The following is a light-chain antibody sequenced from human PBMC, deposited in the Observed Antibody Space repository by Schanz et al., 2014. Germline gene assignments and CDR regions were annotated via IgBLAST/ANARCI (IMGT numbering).Light chain of an antibody. Sequence: EAVMTQSPGTLSVSPGERATLSCRASQNIGSNLAWYQQKPGQAPRLLIYDVTNRATGLPARFSGSGSGTDFTLTISRLEPEDFAVYYCQHYSLSPLFGQGTKVDI. V-gene: IGKV3-15*01. CDR1: QNIGSN. CDR2: DVT. J-gene: IGKJ1*01. CDR3: QHYSLSPL.